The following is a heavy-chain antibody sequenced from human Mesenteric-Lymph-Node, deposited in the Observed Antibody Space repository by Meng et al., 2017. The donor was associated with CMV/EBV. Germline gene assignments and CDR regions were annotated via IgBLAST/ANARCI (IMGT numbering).Heavy chain of an antibody. CDR1: GYTFTGYY. D-gene: IGHD3-16*01. V-gene: IGHV1-2*02. CDR3: ARDLTRSSYDWFDP. CDR2: INPNSGGT. J-gene: IGHJ5*02. Sequence: ASVKVSCKASGYTFTGYYMHWVRQAPGQGLEWMGWINPNSGGTNYAQKFQGRVTMTRDTSISTAYMELSRLRSDDTAVYYCARDLTRSSYDWFDPWGQGTLVTVSS.